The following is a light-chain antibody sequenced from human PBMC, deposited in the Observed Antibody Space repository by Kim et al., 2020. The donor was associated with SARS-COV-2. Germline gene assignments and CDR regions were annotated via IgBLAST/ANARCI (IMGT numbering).Light chain of an antibody. CDR3: QQTYSTPL. Sequence: SASVGDTVTITCRASQSISTYLKWYQYKPGRAPKLLIYAASNLQSGVPSRFSGSGSGTDFTLTISGLQPEDFVTYYCQQTYSTPLFGPGTKVDIK. CDR2: AAS. V-gene: IGKV1-39*01. J-gene: IGKJ3*01. CDR1: QSISTY.